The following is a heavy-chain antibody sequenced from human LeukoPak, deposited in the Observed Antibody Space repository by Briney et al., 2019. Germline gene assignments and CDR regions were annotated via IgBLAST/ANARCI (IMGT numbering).Heavy chain of an antibody. CDR2: IDPSDSYT. D-gene: IGHD3-10*01. J-gene: IGHJ4*01. V-gene: IGHV5-10-1*01. CDR3: ARARGDHSSFDY. CDR1: GYSFTSYW. Sequence: GESLRISCKGYGYSFTSYWIIWVRQMPGKGLEWMGRIDPSDSYTNYSPSLQGHVTISADKSISAAYLQWSNLKASDTAMYYCARARGDHSSFDYWGQGTLVTV.